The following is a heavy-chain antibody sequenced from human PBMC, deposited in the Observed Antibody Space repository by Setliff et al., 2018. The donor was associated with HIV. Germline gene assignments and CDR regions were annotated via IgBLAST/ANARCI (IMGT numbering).Heavy chain of an antibody. V-gene: IGHV3-7*01. J-gene: IGHJ4*02. D-gene: IGHD5-12*01. CDR1: GFTFRNYW. Sequence: ASVKVSCVASGFTFRNYWMSWVRQAPGKGLESVANINEDGSEPQYVAAVRGRFTISRDSAKNSVSLQMRSLRAEDTAVYYCVRGRGWILDFWGQGALVTVS. CDR3: VRGRGWILDF. CDR2: INEDGSEP.